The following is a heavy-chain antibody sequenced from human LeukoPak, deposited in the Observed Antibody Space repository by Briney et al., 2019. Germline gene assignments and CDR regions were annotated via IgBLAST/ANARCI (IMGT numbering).Heavy chain of an antibody. J-gene: IGHJ4*02. CDR1: GGSISSYY. V-gene: IGHV4-59*12. Sequence: SETLSLTCTVSGGSISSYYWSWIRQPPGKGLEWIGYIYYSGSTYYNPSLKSRVTISVDTSKNQFSLKLSSVTAADTAVYYCARVDRGYSGYDLGYFDYWGQGTLVTVSS. CDR3: ARVDRGYSGYDLGYFDY. D-gene: IGHD5-12*01. CDR2: IYYSGST.